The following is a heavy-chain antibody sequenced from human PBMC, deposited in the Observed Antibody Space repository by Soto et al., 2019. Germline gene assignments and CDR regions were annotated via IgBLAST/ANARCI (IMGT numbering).Heavy chain of an antibody. CDR3: ARSTNWNLDY. J-gene: IGHJ4*02. CDR2: INPNSGGT. Sequence: ASVKVSCKASGYTFSGYYVHWVRQAPGQGLEWLGCINPNSGGTKYAQKFQGRVTMTRDTYISTASMHLSALISDDTAVYYCARSTNWNLDYWGQGALVTVSS. CDR1: GYTFSGYY. V-gene: IGHV1-2*02. D-gene: IGHD2-8*01.